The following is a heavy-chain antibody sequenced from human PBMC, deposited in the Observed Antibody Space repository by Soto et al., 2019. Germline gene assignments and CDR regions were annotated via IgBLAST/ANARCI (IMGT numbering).Heavy chain of an antibody. CDR2: MSHSGGT. J-gene: IGHJ3*02. CDR3: ARVERETATTVVDAFDI. D-gene: IGHD1-1*01. Sequence: QVQLQQWGAGLLKPSETLSLTCAVFGGSVNSGNYYWSWIRQPPGKGLEWIGEMSHSGGTHFNPSLKSRVTISVDTSKNQFSLKMSAVTAADTALYYCARVERETATTVVDAFDIWGPGTMVTVSS. V-gene: IGHV4-34*01. CDR1: GGSVNSGNYY.